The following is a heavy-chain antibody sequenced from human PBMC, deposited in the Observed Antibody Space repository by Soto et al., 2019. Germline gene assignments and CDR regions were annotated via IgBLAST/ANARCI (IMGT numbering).Heavy chain of an antibody. D-gene: IGHD3-10*01. J-gene: IGHJ4*02. Sequence: QLQLQESGSGLVKPSQNLSLTCAVSGGSISSGGYSWSWIRQPPGKGLEWIGYTYQSGSTYYTPSLKSRVAIGVARCKNQLSLKLSAVHAADTAVYYCDRGPGRWGQGTLVTVSS. V-gene: IGHV4-30-2*01. CDR3: DRGPGR. CDR2: TYQSGST. CDR1: GGSISSGGYS.